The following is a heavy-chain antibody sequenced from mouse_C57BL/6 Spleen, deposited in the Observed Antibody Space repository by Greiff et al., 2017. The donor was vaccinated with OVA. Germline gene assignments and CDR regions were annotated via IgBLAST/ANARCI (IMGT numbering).Heavy chain of an antibody. J-gene: IGHJ3*01. CDR3: ARDRIYDGYSPWFAY. V-gene: IGHV3-6*01. CDR2: ISYDGSN. Sequence: EVQLQESGPGLVKPSQSLSLTCSVTGYSITSGYYWNWIRQFPGNKLEWMGYISYDGSNNYNPSLKNRISITRDTSKNQFFLKLNSVTTEDTATYYCARDRIYDGYSPWFAYWGQGTLVTVSA. CDR1: GYSITSGYY. D-gene: IGHD2-3*01.